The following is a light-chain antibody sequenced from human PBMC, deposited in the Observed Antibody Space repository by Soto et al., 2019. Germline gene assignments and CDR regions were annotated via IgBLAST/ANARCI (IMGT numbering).Light chain of an antibody. CDR1: QSVSDNF. V-gene: IGKV3-20*01. CDR2: GAS. CDR3: HQYHSPPQT. Sequence: IVLTQSPGTLSLSPGERATLSCRASQSVSDNFLAWYQQKPGQAPRLLIFGASSRATGIPDRFSGGGSGTDFTLTISRLEPEDSAVYYCHQYHSPPQTFGQGTKVEIK. J-gene: IGKJ2*01.